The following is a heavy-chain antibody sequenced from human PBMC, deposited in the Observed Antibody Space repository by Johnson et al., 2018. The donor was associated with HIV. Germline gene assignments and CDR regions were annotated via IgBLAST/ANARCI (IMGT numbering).Heavy chain of an antibody. CDR3: AKALGWELSI. D-gene: IGHD1-26*01. J-gene: IGHJ3*02. V-gene: IGHV3-30*04. Sequence: QVQLVESGGGVVQPGGSLRLSCAASGFTFSSYAMHWVRQAPGKGLEWVAVISYDGSNKYYADSVKGRFTISRDNSKNTLYLQMNSLRAEDTAVYYCAKALGWELSIWGQGTMVTVSS. CDR1: GFTFSSYA. CDR2: ISYDGSNK.